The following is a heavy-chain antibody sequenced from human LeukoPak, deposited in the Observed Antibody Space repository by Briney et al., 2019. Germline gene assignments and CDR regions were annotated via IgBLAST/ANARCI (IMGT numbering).Heavy chain of an antibody. CDR2: IRYDGSDK. V-gene: IGHV3-30*02. J-gene: IGHJ6*02. Sequence: PGGSLRLSCAASGFTLSSFGMHWVRQAPGKGLEWVSFIRYDGSDKYYADSVKGRFTISRDNSKNTLYLQMNSLRAEDTAVYYCARWAYRLLWFGGVDQENGMDVWGQGTTVTVSS. D-gene: IGHD3-10*01. CDR1: GFTLSSFG. CDR3: ARWAYRLLWFGGVDQENGMDV.